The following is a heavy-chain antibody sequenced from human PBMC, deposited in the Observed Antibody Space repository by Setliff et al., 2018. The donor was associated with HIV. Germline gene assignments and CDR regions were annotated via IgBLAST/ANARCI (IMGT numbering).Heavy chain of an antibody. CDR3: ARDLGYCSTTSCYSGGALDY. D-gene: IGHD2-2*01. J-gene: IGHJ4*02. CDR2: IKTGNGDT. Sequence: ASVKVSCKSSGYTFSNYALHWVRQAPGQRPEWMGWIKTGNGDTQYSQKFRDRVTITRDTSASTAYMDLSSLRSEDTAVYYCARDLGYCSTTSCYSGGALDYGGQGTLVTVSA. CDR1: GYTFSNYA. V-gene: IGHV1-3*04.